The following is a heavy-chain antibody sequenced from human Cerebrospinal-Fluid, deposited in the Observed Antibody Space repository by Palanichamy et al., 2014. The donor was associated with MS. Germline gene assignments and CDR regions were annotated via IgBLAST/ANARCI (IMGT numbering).Heavy chain of an antibody. CDR1: GGSMSSFY. CDR2: IFYTGNT. D-gene: IGHD5-18*01. V-gene: IGHV4-59*08. Sequence: QVQLQESGPGLVKPSETLSLTCTVSGGSMSSFYWTWIRQPPGKGLEWIGRIFYTGNTNYNPSLKSRVAISIDTSKNQFSLKVRSVTAADTAVYYCARASFRYSSISDWGQGILVTVSA. J-gene: IGHJ4*02. CDR3: ARASFRYSSISD.